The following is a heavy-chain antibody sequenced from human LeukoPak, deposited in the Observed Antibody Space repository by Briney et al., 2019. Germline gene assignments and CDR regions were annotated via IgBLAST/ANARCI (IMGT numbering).Heavy chain of an antibody. V-gene: IGHV4-34*01. CDR2: INHSGST. CDR1: GGSFSGYY. CDR3: ATGLRGGRKRGAFDS. Sequence: SETLSLTCAVYGGSFSGYYWSWIRQPPGKGLEWIGEINHSGSTNYNPSLKSRVTISVDTSKNQFSLKLSSVTAADTAVYYCATGLRGGRKRGAFDSWGQGTMVTVSS. J-gene: IGHJ3*02. D-gene: IGHD3-16*01.